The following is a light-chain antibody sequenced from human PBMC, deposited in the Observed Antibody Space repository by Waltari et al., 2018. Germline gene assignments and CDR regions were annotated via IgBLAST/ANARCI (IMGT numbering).Light chain of an antibody. Sequence: QSALTQPASVSGSPGQSITISCTGTSSDVGGYNYVSWYQQHPGKAPKRMIYDVSNRPSGVSNRFSGAKSDNTASLTISGLQAEDEADYYCSSYTSSSTWVFGGGTKLTVL. CDR3: SSYTSSSTWV. J-gene: IGLJ3*02. V-gene: IGLV2-14*03. CDR2: DVS. CDR1: SSDVGGYNY.